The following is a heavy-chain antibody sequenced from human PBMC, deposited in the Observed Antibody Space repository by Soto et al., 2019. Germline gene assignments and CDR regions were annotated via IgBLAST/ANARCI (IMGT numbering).Heavy chain of an antibody. D-gene: IGHD7-27*01. V-gene: IGHV3-7*01. CDR3: TRDLNWEAY. Sequence: GGSLRLSCAASGFSFSNSWMTWVRQAPGKGLECLACINPDGSEKYYVDSVKGRFTVSRDNARNSLYVQMNSLRVDDSAVYYCTRDLNWEAYLGQGTLVTVYS. CDR2: INPDGSEK. J-gene: IGHJ4*02. CDR1: GFSFSNSW.